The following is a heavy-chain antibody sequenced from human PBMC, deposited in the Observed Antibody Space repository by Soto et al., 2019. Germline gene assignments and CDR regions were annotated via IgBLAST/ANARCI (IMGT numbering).Heavy chain of an antibody. J-gene: IGHJ5*02. Sequence: ASVKVSCKASGYTFTSYAMHWVRQAPGQRLEWMGWINAGNGNTKYSQKFQGRVTITRDTSASTAYMELSSLRSEDTAVYYCAREGQYYDILTGYYMGSWFDPSGQGTLVTVSS. CDR1: GYTFTSYA. CDR2: INAGNGNT. V-gene: IGHV1-3*01. CDR3: AREGQYYDILTGYYMGSWFDP. D-gene: IGHD3-9*01.